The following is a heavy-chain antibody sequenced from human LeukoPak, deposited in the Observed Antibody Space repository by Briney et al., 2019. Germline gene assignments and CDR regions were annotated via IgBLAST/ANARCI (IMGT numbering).Heavy chain of an antibody. CDR2: ISYTGST. V-gene: IGHV4-59*08. D-gene: IGHD6-13*01. CDR1: GGSISSYY. CDR3: ARYSTSWHYFDY. Sequence: SETLSLTCTVPGGSISSYYWSWIRQPPGKGLEWIGYISYTGSTNYNPSLKSRVTISVDTSKNQFSLRLTSVTAADTAVYYCARYSTSWHYFDYGGQGTLVTVSS. J-gene: IGHJ4*02.